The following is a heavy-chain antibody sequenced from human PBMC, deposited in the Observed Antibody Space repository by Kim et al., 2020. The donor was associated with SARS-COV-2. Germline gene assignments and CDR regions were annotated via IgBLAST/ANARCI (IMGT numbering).Heavy chain of an antibody. CDR3: ARDWRGYCTNGVCYFGMDV. V-gene: IGHV4-59*13. CDR1: GGSISSYY. D-gene: IGHD2-8*01. Sequence: SETLSLTCTVSGGSISSYYWSWIRQPPGKGLEWIGYIYYSGSTNYNPSLKSRVTISVDTSKNQFSLKLSSVTAADTAVYYCARDWRGYCTNGVCYFGMDVWGQGTTVTVSS. CDR2: IYYSGST. J-gene: IGHJ6*02.